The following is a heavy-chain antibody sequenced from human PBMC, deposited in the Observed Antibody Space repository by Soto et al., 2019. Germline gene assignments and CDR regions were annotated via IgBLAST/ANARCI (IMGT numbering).Heavy chain of an antibody. CDR3: ARAPKGIAVADGRFDY. D-gene: IGHD6-19*01. J-gene: IGHJ4*02. V-gene: IGHV6-1*01. Sequence: SQTLSLTCVISGDSVSSNSAAWNWIRQSPSRGLEWLGRTYYRSKWYNDYAVSVKSRITINPDTSKNQFSLQLNSVTPEDTAVYYCARAPKGIAVADGRFDYWGQGTLVTVS. CDR2: TYYRSKWYN. CDR1: GDSVSSNSAA.